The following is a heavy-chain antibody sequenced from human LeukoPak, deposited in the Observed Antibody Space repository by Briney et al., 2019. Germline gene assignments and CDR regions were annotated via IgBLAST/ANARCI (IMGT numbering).Heavy chain of an antibody. J-gene: IGHJ5*02. CDR1: GGTFSSYA. CDR2: IIPIFGIA. CDR3: ARDYSDRYNWFDP. Sequence: RASVKVSCKASGGTFSSYAISWVRQAPGQGLEWMGRIIPIFGIANYAQKFQGRVTITADKSTSTAYMELSSLRSEDTAMYYCARDYSDRYNWFDPWGQGTLVTVSS. D-gene: IGHD4-11*01. V-gene: IGHV1-69*04.